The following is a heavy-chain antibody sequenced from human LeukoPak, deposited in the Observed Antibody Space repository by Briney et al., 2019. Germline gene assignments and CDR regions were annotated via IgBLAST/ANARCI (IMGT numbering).Heavy chain of an antibody. D-gene: IGHD2-8*01. Sequence: GGSLRLSRAASGFTFRNYWMGWVRQAPGKGLGWVANTKPDGTAEYYADSVRGRFTTSRDNANNFLYLQMNSLRGEGTAVYDYVRDGVLHTNFAYWGKGTRDTVSP. CDR3: VRDGVLHTNFAY. CDR1: GFTFRNYW. CDR2: TKPDGTAE. V-gene: IGHV3-7*01. J-gene: IGHJ4*02.